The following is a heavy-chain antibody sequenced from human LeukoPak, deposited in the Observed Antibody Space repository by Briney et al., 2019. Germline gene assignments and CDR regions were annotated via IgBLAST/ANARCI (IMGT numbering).Heavy chain of an antibody. Sequence: GESLKISCKGSGYSFTSYWIGWVRQMPGKGLECMGMIYPGDSDTRYSPSFQGQVTISADKSISTAYLQWNSLKASDTAMYYCARRAYCGGDCYTDYWGQGTLVTVSS. CDR1: GYSFTSYW. CDR3: ARRAYCGGDCYTDY. V-gene: IGHV5-51*01. CDR2: IYPGDSDT. J-gene: IGHJ4*02. D-gene: IGHD2-21*02.